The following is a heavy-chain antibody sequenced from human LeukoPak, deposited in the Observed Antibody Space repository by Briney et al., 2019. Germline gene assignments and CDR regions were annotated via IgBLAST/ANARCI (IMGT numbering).Heavy chain of an antibody. CDR3: ARDRPRITIFGVVKDYGMDV. Sequence: GGSLRLSCAASGFTVSSNYMSWVRQAPGKGLEWASVIYSGGSTYYADSVKGRFTISRDNSKNTLYLQMNSLRAEDTAVYYCARDRPRITIFGVVKDYGMDVWGQGTTVTVSS. CDR1: GFTVSSNY. CDR2: IYSGGST. J-gene: IGHJ6*02. V-gene: IGHV3-53*01. D-gene: IGHD3-3*01.